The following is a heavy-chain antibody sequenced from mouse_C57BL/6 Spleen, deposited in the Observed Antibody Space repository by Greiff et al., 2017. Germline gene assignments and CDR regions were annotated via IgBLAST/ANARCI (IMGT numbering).Heavy chain of an antibody. D-gene: IGHD1-1*01. Sequence: DVMLVESGGDLVKPGGSLKLSCAASGFTFSSYGMSWVRQTPDKRLEWVATISSGGSYTYYPDSVKGRFTISRDNAKNTLYLQMSSLKSEDTAMYYCASYGSSYWFAYWGQGTLVTVSA. CDR1: GFTFSSYG. CDR2: ISSGGSYT. CDR3: ASYGSSYWFAY. V-gene: IGHV5-6*02. J-gene: IGHJ3*01.